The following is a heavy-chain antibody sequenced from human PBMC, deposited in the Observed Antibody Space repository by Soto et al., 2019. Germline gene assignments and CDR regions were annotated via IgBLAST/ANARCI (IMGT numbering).Heavy chain of an antibody. J-gene: IGHJ6*02. CDR1: GYTFTGYY. CDR3: AVILAAACTFPRDYGMDV. D-gene: IGHD6-13*01. CDR2: INPNSGGT. V-gene: IGHV1-2*04. Sequence: QVQLVQSGAEVKKPGASVKVSCKASGYTFTGYYMHWVRQAPGQGLEWMGWINPNSGGTNYAQKFQGWVTMTRDTSISTAYMELSRLRSDDTAVYYCAVILAAACTFPRDYGMDVWGQGTTVTVSS.